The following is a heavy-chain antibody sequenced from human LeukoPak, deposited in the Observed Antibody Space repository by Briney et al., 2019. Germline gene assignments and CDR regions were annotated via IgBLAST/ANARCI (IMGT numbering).Heavy chain of an antibody. CDR3: AKRTSGFCSSASCYGHDF. J-gene: IGHJ4*02. CDR2: ISGSGGST. Sequence: GGSLRLSCATSGFTFSSFAMTWVRQAPGKGLEWVSAISGSGGSTYYADSVEGRFTISRDNSKNTLYLQMSSLRAEDTAVYYCAKRTSGFCSSASCYGHDFWGQGTLVTVSS. V-gene: IGHV3-23*01. CDR1: GFTFSSFA. D-gene: IGHD2-2*03.